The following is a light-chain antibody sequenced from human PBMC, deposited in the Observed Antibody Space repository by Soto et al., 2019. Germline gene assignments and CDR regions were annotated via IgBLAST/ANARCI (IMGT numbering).Light chain of an antibody. J-gene: IGKJ1*01. CDR2: DAS. Sequence: EIVLTQSPATLSLSPGERATLSFRASQYVSSFLAWYQQKAGQAPRLLIYDASHRATGIPARFSGSGSGTDFTLTINSLGPEDFALYYCQQRYNWPPTFGQGTKVDIK. CDR3: QQRYNWPPT. CDR1: QYVSSF. V-gene: IGKV3-11*01.